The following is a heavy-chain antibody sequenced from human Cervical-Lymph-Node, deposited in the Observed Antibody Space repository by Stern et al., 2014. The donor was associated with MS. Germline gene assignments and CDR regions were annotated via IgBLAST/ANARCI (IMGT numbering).Heavy chain of an antibody. Sequence: EVQLVQSGGGLVQPGGSLRLSCAASGFTFSSNWMHWVRQTPGKGLVWVSRINSDGSTINYADSVKGRFTISRDNAKNTLYLQMNSLRAEDTAVYYCARGEYDFWSGSPAEYFRHWGQGTLVTVSS. J-gene: IGHJ1*01. CDR2: INSDGSTI. CDR3: ARGEYDFWSGSPAEYFRH. CDR1: GFTFSSNW. D-gene: IGHD3-3*01. V-gene: IGHV3-74*02.